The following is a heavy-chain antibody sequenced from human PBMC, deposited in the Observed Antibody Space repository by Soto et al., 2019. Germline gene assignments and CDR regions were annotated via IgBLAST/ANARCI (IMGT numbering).Heavy chain of an antibody. CDR1: GFTFSSYS. J-gene: IGHJ4*02. CDR2: ISSSSSYI. Sequence: EVQLVESGGGLVKPGGSLRLSCAASGFTFSSYSMNWVRQAPGKGLEWVSSISSSSSYIYYADSVKGRFTISRDNAKNSLYLKMNSLRAEDTAVYYCARLQEGGLRYFDWLLRNDDRMGYFDYWGQGTLVTVSS. CDR3: ARLQEGGLRYFDWLLRNDDRMGYFDY. D-gene: IGHD3-9*01. V-gene: IGHV3-21*01.